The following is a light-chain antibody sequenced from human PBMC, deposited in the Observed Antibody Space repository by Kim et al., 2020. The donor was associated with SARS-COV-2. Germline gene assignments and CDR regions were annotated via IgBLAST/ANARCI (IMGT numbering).Light chain of an antibody. V-gene: IGKV3-20*01. J-gene: IGKJ2*01. CDR1: QSVSTTS. CDR2: AAS. Sequence: ESVLTQSPGTLSLSLGESATLSCRASQSVSTTSVAWYQQKRGQPPRLLIYAASRRAPGIPDRFSGSGAGRDFSLTISRLEPDDSAVYYCQQYGSTTWVFTFGQGPKLEIK. CDR3: QQYGSTTWVFT.